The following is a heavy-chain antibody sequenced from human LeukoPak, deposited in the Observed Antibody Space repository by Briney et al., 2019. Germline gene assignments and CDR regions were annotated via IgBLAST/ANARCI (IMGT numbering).Heavy chain of an antibody. V-gene: IGHV3-21*01. CDR1: GFTFSNYD. J-gene: IGHJ4*02. CDR3: AREXGYXRFDS. Sequence: GGSLRLSCAASGFTFSNYDMNWVRQAPGKGLEWVSSISNSRSYIYYADSVKGRFTISRDNAKNSLYLQMNSPRAEDTAVYYCAREXGYXRFDSWGQGTLXTVS. D-gene: IGHD5-12*01. CDR2: ISNSRSYI.